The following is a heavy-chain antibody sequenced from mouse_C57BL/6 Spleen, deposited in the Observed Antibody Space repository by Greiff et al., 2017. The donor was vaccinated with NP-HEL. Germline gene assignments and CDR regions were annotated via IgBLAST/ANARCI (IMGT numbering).Heavy chain of an antibody. J-gene: IGHJ3*01. V-gene: IGHV1-15*01. CDR1: GYTFTDYE. Sequence: QVQLKQSGAELVRPGASVTLSCKASGYTFTDYEMHWVKQTPVHGLEWIGAIDPETGGTAYNQKFKGKAILTADKSSSTAYMELRSLTSEDSAVYYCTHYYGSSSAWFAYWGQGTLVTVSA. CDR3: THYYGSSSAWFAY. CDR2: IDPETGGT. D-gene: IGHD1-1*01.